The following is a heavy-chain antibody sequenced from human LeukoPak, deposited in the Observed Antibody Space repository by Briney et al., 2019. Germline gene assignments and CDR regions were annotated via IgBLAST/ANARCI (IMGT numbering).Heavy chain of an antibody. V-gene: IGHV1-18*01. Sequence: ASVKVSCKATGYTFIIHGISWVRQAPGQGLEWMGWISPYNGNTNYAQNLQGRVTMTTDTSTSTAYMELRSLRSDDTAVYYCARVLGILATIHNYWGQGTLVTVSS. CDR3: ARVLGILATIHNY. J-gene: IGHJ4*02. CDR2: ISPYNGNT. CDR1: GYTFIIHG. D-gene: IGHD5-12*01.